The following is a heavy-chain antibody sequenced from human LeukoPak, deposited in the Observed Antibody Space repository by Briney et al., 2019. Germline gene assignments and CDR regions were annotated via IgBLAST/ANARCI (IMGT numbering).Heavy chain of an antibody. J-gene: IGHJ3*02. CDR1: GGSISSYY. CDR3: ARRLGQWEPDTFDI. CDR2: IYYSGST. D-gene: IGHD1-26*01. V-gene: IGHV4-59*08. Sequence: PSETLSLTCTVSGGSISSYYWSWIRQPPGKGLEWIGYIYYSGSTSYNPSLKSRVTISVDTSKHQFSLKLSSVTAADTAVYYCARRLGQWEPDTFDIWGQGTMVTVSS.